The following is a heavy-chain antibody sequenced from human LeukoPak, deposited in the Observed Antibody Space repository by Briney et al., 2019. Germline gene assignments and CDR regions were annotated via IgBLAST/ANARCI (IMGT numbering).Heavy chain of an antibody. CDR2: IYHSGST. V-gene: IGHV4-38-2*01. CDR1: GYSISSGYY. D-gene: IGHD2-2*01. Sequence: SETLSLTCAVSGYSISSGYYWGWIRQPPGKGLEWFGSIYHSGSTYYNPSLKSRVTISVDTSKNQFSLKLSSVTAADTAVYYCARLGYCSSTSCYSIGAFDIWGQGTMVTVSS. CDR3: ARLGYCSSTSCYSIGAFDI. J-gene: IGHJ3*02.